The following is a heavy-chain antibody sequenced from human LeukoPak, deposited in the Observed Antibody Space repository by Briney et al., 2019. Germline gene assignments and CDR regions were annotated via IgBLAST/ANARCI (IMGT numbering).Heavy chain of an antibody. D-gene: IGHD3-10*01. CDR3: ARKLHYYGSGSALDN. V-gene: IGHV1-69*13. Sequence: ASVKVSCKASGGTFSSYAIGWVRQAPGQGLEWMGGIIPIFGTANYAQKFQGRVTITADESTSTAYMELSSLRSEDTAVYYCARKLHYYGSGSALDNWGQGTLVTVSS. CDR1: GGTFSSYA. J-gene: IGHJ4*02. CDR2: IIPIFGTA.